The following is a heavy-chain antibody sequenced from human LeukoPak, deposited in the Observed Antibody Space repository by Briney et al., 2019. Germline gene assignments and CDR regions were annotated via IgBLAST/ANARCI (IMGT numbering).Heavy chain of an antibody. D-gene: IGHD2-2*02. Sequence: ASVTVSCKASGYTFTGYYMHWVRQAPGQGLEWMGRINPNSCGTNYAQKFQGRVTMTRDTFISTAYMELSRLRSDDTAVYYCARVSETRRYCSSTSCYTPIYYYYYMDVWGKGTTVTVSS. CDR2: INPNSCGT. CDR3: ARVSETRRYCSSTSCYTPIYYYYYMDV. V-gene: IGHV1-2*06. J-gene: IGHJ6*03. CDR1: GYTFTGYY.